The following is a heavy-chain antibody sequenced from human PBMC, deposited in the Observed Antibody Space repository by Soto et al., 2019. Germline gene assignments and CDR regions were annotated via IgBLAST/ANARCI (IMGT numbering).Heavy chain of an antibody. CDR2: GYYTGRT. CDR1: GGSISTHS. J-gene: IGHJ5*02. V-gene: IGHV4-59*11. CDR3: AREGLQGWFDP. Sequence: KTSETLSLTCSVSGGSISTHSWNWIRQPPGKGLEWIGYGYYTGRTSYNLSLRSRVTISVDSSKNQFSLRLRSVTAADTGVYYCAREGLQGWFDPWGQGTLVTVSS.